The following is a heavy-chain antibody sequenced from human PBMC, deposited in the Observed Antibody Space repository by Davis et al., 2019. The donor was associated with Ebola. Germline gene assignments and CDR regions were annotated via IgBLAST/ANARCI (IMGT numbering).Heavy chain of an antibody. J-gene: IGHJ5*02. D-gene: IGHD2/OR15-2a*01. CDR3: ARGVWSTSGNWFDP. V-gene: IGHV1-69*02. CDR1: GGTFSSYT. CDR2: IIPILGIA. Sequence: AASVKVSCKASGGTFSSYTISWVRQAPGQGLEWMGRIIPILGIANYAQKFQGRVTITADKSTSTAYMELSSLRSEDTAVYYCARGVWSTSGNWFDPWGQGTLVTVSS.